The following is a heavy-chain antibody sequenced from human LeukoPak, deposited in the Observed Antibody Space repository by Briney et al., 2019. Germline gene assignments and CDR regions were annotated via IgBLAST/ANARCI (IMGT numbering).Heavy chain of an antibody. CDR3: ATDDKYAPSS. D-gene: IGHD2-2*01. CDR2: IWFDGSNK. J-gene: IGHJ5*02. V-gene: IGHV3-33*01. Sequence: GGSLRLSCAASGFTFNRYGMHWVRQAPGKGLEWVAMIWFDGSNKNYADSVKGRFTISRDNSKNTLYLQMNSLRAEDTAVYYCATDDKYAPSSWGQGTLVTVSS. CDR1: GFTFNRYG.